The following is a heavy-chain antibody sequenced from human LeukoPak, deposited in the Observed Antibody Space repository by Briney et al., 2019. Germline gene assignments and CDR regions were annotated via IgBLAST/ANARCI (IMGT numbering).Heavy chain of an antibody. CDR1: GGTFSSYA. J-gene: IGHJ5*02. CDR3: ARALLGCTQNNWFDP. D-gene: IGHD2-8*01. CDR2: IIPIFGTA. Sequence: SVKVSCKASGGTFSSYAISWVRQAPGQGLEWMGGIIPIFGTANYAQKFQGRVTITTDESTSTAYMELSSLRSEDTAVYYCARALLGCTQNNWFDPWGQGTLVTVSS. V-gene: IGHV1-69*05.